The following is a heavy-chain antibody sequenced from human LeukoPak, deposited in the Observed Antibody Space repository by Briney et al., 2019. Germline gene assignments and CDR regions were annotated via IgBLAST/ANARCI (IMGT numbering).Heavy chain of an antibody. D-gene: IGHD2-2*01. CDR1: GFTFSSYW. J-gene: IGHJ4*02. CDR2: INSDGSST. Sequence: GGSLRLSCAASGFTFSSYWMHWVRQAPGKGLVWVSRINSDGSSTSYADSVKGRFTISRDNAKNTLYLQMNSLRAEDTAAYYCARYCSSTSCYAFDYWGQGTLVTVSS. V-gene: IGHV3-74*01. CDR3: ARYCSSTSCYAFDY.